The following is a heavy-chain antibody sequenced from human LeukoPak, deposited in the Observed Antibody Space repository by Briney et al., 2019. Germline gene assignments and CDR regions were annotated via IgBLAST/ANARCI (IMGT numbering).Heavy chain of an antibody. Sequence: GGSLRLSXAASGFPFSSYWMSWVGQAPGKGLEWVANIKQDGSEKYYVDSVKGRFTISRDNAKNSLYLQMNSLRAEDTAVYYCARDRYYYDSSGYIFDYWGQGTLVTVSS. V-gene: IGHV3-7*01. CDR1: GFPFSSYW. CDR3: ARDRYYYDSSGYIFDY. D-gene: IGHD3-22*01. J-gene: IGHJ4*02. CDR2: IKQDGSEK.